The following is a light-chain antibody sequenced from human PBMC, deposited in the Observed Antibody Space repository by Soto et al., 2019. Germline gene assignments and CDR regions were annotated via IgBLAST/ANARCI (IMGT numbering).Light chain of an antibody. J-gene: IGKJ2*01. V-gene: IGKV3-20*01. CDR3: QQYGGSLPYT. Sequence: EIVLTQSPGTLSLSLGERATLSCRASQSVNNAYLAWYQQKPGQAPRLLIYGASTRVTGVPDRYSGSGFGTDFTLTIRRLEPEDSAVYSCQQYGGSLPYTFGQGTHLEIK. CDR2: GAS. CDR1: QSVNNAY.